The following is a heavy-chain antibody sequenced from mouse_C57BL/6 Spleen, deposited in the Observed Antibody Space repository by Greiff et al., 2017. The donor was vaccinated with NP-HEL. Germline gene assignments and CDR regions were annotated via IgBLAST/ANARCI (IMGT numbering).Heavy chain of an antibody. Sequence: QVQLKQPGAELVKPGASVKLSCKASGYTFTSYWMHWVKQRPGRGLEWIGRIDPNSGGTKYNEKFKSKATLTVDKPSSTAYMQLSSLTSEDSAVYYCAREFYYYGSSYRWFAYWGQGTLVTVSA. CDR1: GYTFTSYW. D-gene: IGHD1-1*01. J-gene: IGHJ3*01. CDR3: AREFYYYGSSYRWFAY. V-gene: IGHV1-72*01. CDR2: IDPNSGGT.